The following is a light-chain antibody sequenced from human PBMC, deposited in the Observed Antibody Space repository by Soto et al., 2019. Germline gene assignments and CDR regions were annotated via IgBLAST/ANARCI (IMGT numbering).Light chain of an antibody. CDR2: EVS. J-gene: IGLJ2*01. CDR1: NSDFGGYNS. V-gene: IGLV2-14*01. CDR3: SSYTSRSTV. Sequence: QSVLTQPAAVSGSPGQSITISCTGSNSDFGGYNSVSWYQQHPGKAPKLIISEVSSRPSGVSDRFSGSRSGNTASLTISGLQAEDEAHYYCSSYTSRSTVFGGGTQLTVL.